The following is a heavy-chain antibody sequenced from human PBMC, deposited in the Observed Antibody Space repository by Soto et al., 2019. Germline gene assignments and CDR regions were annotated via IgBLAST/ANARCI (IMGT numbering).Heavy chain of an antibody. CDR3: ARLPHYGSGVRSYYGMDV. V-gene: IGHV4-39*01. D-gene: IGHD3-10*01. J-gene: IGHJ6*02. CDR2: IYYSGST. CDR1: GGSISSSSYY. Sequence: QLQLQESGPGLVKPSETLSLTCTVSGGSISSSSYYWGWIRQPPGKGLEWIGSIYYSGSTYYNPSLKSRVTISVDTSKNQFSLKLSSVTAADTAVYYCARLPHYGSGVRSYYGMDVWGQGTTVTVSS.